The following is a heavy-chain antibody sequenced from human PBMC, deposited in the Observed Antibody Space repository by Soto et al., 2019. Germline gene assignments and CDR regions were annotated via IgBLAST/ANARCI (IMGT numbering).Heavy chain of an antibody. Sequence: PGEPLKISCETSGYSFTNFWISWVRQMPGKGLEWMGRIDPSDSYTNYSPSFQGHVTFSADESINTAYLQWSSLKASDTAMYYCARGIATGQLDPWGQGTLVTVSS. CDR1: GYSFTNFW. V-gene: IGHV5-10-1*01. J-gene: IGHJ5*02. CDR3: ARGIATGQLDP. D-gene: IGHD6-13*01. CDR2: IDPSDSYT.